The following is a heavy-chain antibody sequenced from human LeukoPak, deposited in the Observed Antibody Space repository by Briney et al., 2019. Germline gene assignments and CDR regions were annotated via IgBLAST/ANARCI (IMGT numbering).Heavy chain of an antibody. CDR2: IYYSGST. J-gene: IGHJ4*02. CDR1: GGSISSYY. CDR3: ARAPSYYAFLTGYFPRGYFDY. D-gene: IGHD3-9*01. Sequence: SETLSLTCTVSGGSISSYYWSWIRQPPGKGLEWIGYIYYSGSTNYNPSLKSRVTISVDTSKNQFSLKLSSVTAADTAVYYCARAPSYYAFLTGYFPRGYFDYWGQGTLVTVSS. V-gene: IGHV4-59*01.